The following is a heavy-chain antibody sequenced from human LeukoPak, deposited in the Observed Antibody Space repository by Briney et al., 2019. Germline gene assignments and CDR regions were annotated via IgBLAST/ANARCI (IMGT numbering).Heavy chain of an antibody. CDR1: GGSISSYY. J-gene: IGHJ4*02. Sequence: PSETLSLTCTVSGGSISSYYWNWIRQPPGKGLEWIGYIYYSGSTNYNPSLKSRVTISVDTSKNQFSLKLSSVTAADTAVYYCARDSSYYSDYWGQGTLVTVSS. V-gene: IGHV4-59*01. CDR3: ARDSSYYSDY. CDR2: IYYSGST. D-gene: IGHD6-6*01.